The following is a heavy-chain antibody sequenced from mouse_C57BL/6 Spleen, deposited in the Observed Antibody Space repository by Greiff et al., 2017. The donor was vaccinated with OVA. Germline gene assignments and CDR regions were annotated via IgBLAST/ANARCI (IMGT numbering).Heavy chain of an antibody. V-gene: IGHV1-52*01. CDR2: IDPSDSET. CDR1: GYTFTSYW. J-gene: IGHJ2*01. Sequence: QVQLQQPGAELVRPGSSVKLSCKASGYTFTSYWMHWVKQRPIQGLEWIGNIDPSDSETHYNQKFKDKATLTVDKSSSTAYMQLSSLTSEDSAVYYCARSELPYYFDYWGQGTTLTVSS. CDR3: ARSELPYYFDY.